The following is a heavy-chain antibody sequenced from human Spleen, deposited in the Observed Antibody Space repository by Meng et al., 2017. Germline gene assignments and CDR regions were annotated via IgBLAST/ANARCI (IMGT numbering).Heavy chain of an antibody. CDR3: ARVGVGGSGGCDY. CDR2: VYHSGST. CDR1: NYSISTGYY. D-gene: IGHD3-10*01. V-gene: IGHV4-38-2*01. Sequence: SETLSLTCGVSNYSISTGYYWGWIRQPPGKGLEWIGNVYHSGSTYYNPSLKSRVTISVDTSKNQFSLRLTSVTAADTAVYFCARVGVGGSGGCDYWGQGTLVTVSS. J-gene: IGHJ4*02.